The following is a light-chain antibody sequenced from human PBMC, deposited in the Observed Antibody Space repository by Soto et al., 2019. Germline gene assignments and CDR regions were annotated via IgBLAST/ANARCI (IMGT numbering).Light chain of an antibody. Sequence: QSLLTQPASLSGSPGQSITISRTGTSRGVGGYNYVSWYQQHPGKAPKLMIYDVSNRPSGVSNRFSGSKSGNTASLTISGLQAEDEADYYCSSYTSSSTLVFGTGTKVTVL. CDR2: DVS. CDR3: SSYTSSSTLV. CDR1: SRGVGGYNY. V-gene: IGLV2-14*01. J-gene: IGLJ1*01.